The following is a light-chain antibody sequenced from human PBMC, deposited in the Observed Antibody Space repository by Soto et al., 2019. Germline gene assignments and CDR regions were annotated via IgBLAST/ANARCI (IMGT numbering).Light chain of an antibody. Sequence: DIQMTQSPSTLSASVGDRVTITCRASQSISNFLAWYQQKPGKAPKAPIYDASILQNGVPSRFSGSGYGTEFTLTISSLQPDDFATYYCQQYDIYPRTFGQGTKVDIK. J-gene: IGKJ1*01. V-gene: IGKV1-5*01. CDR1: QSISNF. CDR3: QQYDIYPRT. CDR2: DAS.